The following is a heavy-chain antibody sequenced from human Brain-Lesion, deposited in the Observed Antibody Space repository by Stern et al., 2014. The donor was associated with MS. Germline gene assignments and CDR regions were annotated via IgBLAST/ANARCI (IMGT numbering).Heavy chain of an antibody. CDR1: GGSISSGDYS. J-gene: IGHJ4*02. CDR2: IVQSGST. V-gene: IGHV4-30-2*01. Sequence: VQLEESGSGLVKPSQTLSLTCAVSGGSISSGDYSWSWIRQPPGKSLEWIGYIVQSGSTYYNPSLKSRVSISVDRSKNQFSLKLSSVTAADTAMYYCARIFGGNFDNWGQGTLVTVSS. CDR3: ARIFGGNFDN. D-gene: IGHD4-23*01.